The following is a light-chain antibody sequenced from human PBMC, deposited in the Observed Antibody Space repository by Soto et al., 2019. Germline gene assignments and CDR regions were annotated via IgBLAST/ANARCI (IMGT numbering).Light chain of an antibody. CDR1: SANIGRNI. Sequence: QLVLTQPPSASGTPGQRVTIPCSGSSANIGRNIVNWYQHLPGTAPKLLIYSNYQRPSGVPDRFSGSRSGSSASLAISGLQSEDEADYYCSSWDDSLNGFVVFGGGTKVTVL. CDR2: SNY. V-gene: IGLV1-44*01. CDR3: SSWDDSLNGFVV. J-gene: IGLJ2*01.